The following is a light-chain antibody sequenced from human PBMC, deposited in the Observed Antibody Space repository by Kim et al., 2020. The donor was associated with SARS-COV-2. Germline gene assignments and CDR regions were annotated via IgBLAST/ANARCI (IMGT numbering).Light chain of an antibody. CDR1: QNVAIN. CDR3: QQYHDWPLT. Sequence: VSAGEKAPLSCRARQNVAINLAWYQQKPGRAPRLLIYGPSTRATGIPARFTGSGFGTEFTITISSLQSEDFAVYYCQQYHDWPLTFGGGTKVDIK. V-gene: IGKV3-15*01. CDR2: GPS. J-gene: IGKJ4*01.